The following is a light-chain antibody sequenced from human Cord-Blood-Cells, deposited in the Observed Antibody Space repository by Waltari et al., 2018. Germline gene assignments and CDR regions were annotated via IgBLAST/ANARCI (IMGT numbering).Light chain of an antibody. V-gene: IGLV1-40*01. CDR3: QSYDSSLSGYV. J-gene: IGLJ1*01. CDR1: SSNLGAGYD. Sequence: QSVLPQPPSVSGAPGQRVTLSCPRSSSNLGAGYDVHRYQQLPGTAPKLLIYGNSNRPSGVPDRFSGSKSGTSASLAITGLQAEDEADYYCQSYDSSLSGYVFGTGTKVTVL. CDR2: GNS.